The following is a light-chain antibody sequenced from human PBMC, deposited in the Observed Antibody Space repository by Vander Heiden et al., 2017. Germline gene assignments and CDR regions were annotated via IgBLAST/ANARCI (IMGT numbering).Light chain of an antibody. V-gene: IGLV1-40*01. CDR3: QSYDSSLGGHVV. CDR2: DNI. Sequence: QSLLTQPPSVSGAPGQRVTISCTGSTSTIGAGYDVHWYQQLPGTAPKLLIYDNINRPSGVPDRFSGSKSGTSASLAITGLQAEDEADYYCQSYDSSLGGHVVFGGGTKLTVL. J-gene: IGLJ2*01. CDR1: TSTIGAGYD.